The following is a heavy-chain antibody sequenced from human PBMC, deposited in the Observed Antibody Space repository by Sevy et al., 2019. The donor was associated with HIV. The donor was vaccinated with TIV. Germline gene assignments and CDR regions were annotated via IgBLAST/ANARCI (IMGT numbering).Heavy chain of an antibody. CDR2: MNPNSGNT. D-gene: IGHD3-10*01. CDR1: GYTFTSYD. Sequence: ASVKVSCKASGYTFTSYDINWVRQATGQGLEWMGWMNPNSGNTGYAQKFQGRVTMTRNTSISTAYLELSSLRSEDTAVYYCARGSYYYGSGSYRYWGQGTLVTVSS. CDR3: ARGSYYYGSGSYRY. V-gene: IGHV1-8*01. J-gene: IGHJ4*02.